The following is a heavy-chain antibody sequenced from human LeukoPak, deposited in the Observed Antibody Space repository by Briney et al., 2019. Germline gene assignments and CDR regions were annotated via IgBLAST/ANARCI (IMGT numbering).Heavy chain of an antibody. V-gene: IGHV1-18*01. CDR1: GYTFTSYG. CDR3: ARDLFSASYYYDSSGFYYYYYMDV. Sequence: GASVKVSCKASGYTFTSYGISWVRQAPGQGLEWMGWISAYNGNTNYAQKLQGRVTMTTDTSTSTAYMELRSLRSDDTAVYYCARDLFSASYYYDSSGFYYYYYMDVWGKGTTVTVSS. D-gene: IGHD3-22*01. CDR2: ISAYNGNT. J-gene: IGHJ6*03.